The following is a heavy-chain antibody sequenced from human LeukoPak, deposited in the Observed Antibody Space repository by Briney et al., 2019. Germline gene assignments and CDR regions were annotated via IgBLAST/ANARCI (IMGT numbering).Heavy chain of an antibody. V-gene: IGHV1-58*01. Sequence: TSVKVSCKASGFTFGRSAVQWVRQARGQRLEWIGWIVVGSGNTNYAQKFQERVTITRDMSTSTAYMELSRLRSDDTAVYYCAREYSYYYYYGMDVWGQGTTVTVSS. CDR1: GFTFGRSA. D-gene: IGHD5-18*01. CDR3: AREYSYYYYYGMDV. J-gene: IGHJ6*02. CDR2: IVVGSGNT.